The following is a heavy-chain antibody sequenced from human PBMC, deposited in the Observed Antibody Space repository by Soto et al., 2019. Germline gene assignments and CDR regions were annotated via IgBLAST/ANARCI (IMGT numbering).Heavy chain of an antibody. Sequence: SVKVSCKASGFTFTSSAVQWVRQARGQRLEWIGWIVVGSGNTNYAQKFQERVTITRDMSTSTAYMELSSLRSEDTAVYYCAADRGSGSYERYYYYYYGMDVWGQGTTVTVSS. J-gene: IGHJ6*02. CDR3: AADRGSGSYERYYYYYYGMDV. V-gene: IGHV1-58*01. D-gene: IGHD3-10*01. CDR1: GFTFTSSA. CDR2: IVVGSGNT.